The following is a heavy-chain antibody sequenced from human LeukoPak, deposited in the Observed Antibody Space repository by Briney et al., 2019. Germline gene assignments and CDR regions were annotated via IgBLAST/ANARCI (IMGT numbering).Heavy chain of an antibody. Sequence: SVKVSCKASGYTFTSYGISWVRQAPGQGLEWMGGIIPIFGTANYAQKFQGRVTMTEDTSTDTAYMELSSLRSEDTAVYYCATGHSSGRYFQHWGQGTLVTVSS. CDR1: GYTFTSYG. CDR3: ATGHSSGRYFQH. V-gene: IGHV1-69*06. CDR2: IIPIFGTA. J-gene: IGHJ1*01. D-gene: IGHD6-19*01.